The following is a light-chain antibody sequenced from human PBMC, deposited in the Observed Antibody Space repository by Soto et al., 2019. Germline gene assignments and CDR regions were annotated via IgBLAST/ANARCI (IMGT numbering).Light chain of an antibody. Sequence: EIVLTQSPGTLSLSPGERATLSCRASQSVSSNNLAWYQQRPGQAPRVVIYGASTRAAGIPDRFSGSGSGTDFTLTISRLEPEDFAVYYCQQYGDSPLTFGQGTNVEI. CDR3: QQYGDSPLT. CDR1: QSVSSNN. V-gene: IGKV3-20*01. J-gene: IGKJ1*01. CDR2: GAS.